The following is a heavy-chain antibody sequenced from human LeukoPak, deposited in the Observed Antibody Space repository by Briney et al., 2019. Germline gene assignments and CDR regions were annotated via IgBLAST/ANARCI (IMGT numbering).Heavy chain of an antibody. D-gene: IGHD6-19*01. J-gene: IGHJ4*01. CDR3: AKDMTTAVAGTLFDC. Sequence: GGSLRLSCAASGFTFTSYAMSWVRQGPGKGLEWVSTISGSGGSTYYADSVKGRFTVSRDNSKNTLYLQMNSLRAEDTAVYYCAKDMTTAVAGTLFDCWGQGTLVTVSS. CDR2: ISGSGGST. V-gene: IGHV3-23*01. CDR1: GFTFTSYA.